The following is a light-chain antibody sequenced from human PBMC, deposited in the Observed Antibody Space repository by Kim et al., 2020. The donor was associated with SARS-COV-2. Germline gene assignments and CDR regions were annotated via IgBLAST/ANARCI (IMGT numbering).Light chain of an antibody. CDR2: DDS. V-gene: IGLV3-21*01. Sequence: SYELTQPPSVSVAPGETARITCEGNNIGTKSVHWYQQKAGQAPVLIMSDDSDRPSGIPERFSGSNSGNKATLTITRVEAGDEADYHCPLWETASDPLFGG. J-gene: IGLJ3*02. CDR3: PLWETASDPL. CDR1: NIGTKS.